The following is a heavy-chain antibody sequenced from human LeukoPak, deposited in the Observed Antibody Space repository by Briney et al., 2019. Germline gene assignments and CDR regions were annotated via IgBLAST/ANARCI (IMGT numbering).Heavy chain of an antibody. D-gene: IGHD6-6*01. CDR2: ISSSSSYI. CDR1: GGTFSSYS. V-gene: IGHV3-21*01. CDR3: ARDSGRGRIAARPFDY. J-gene: IGHJ4*02. Sequence: PGGSLRLSCAASGGTFSSYSMNWVRQAPGKGLEWVSSISSSSSYIYYADSVKGRFTISRDNAKNLPYMQMNSLRAEDKAVYYCARDSGRGRIAARPFDYWGQGTLVTVSS.